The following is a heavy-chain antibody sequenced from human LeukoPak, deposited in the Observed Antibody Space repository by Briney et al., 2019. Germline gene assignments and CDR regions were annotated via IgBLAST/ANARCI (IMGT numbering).Heavy chain of an antibody. D-gene: IGHD5-18*01. CDR3: ARGSYGDY. Sequence: ASVKVSCKASGYTFINYAITWVRQAPGQGLEWMGWISAYNGDTRYAQNLQDRVTMTTDPSTTTAYLELRSLTSDDTAIYYCARGSYGDYWGQGTLVTVSS. CDR2: ISAYNGDT. J-gene: IGHJ4*02. CDR1: GYTFINYA. V-gene: IGHV1-18*01.